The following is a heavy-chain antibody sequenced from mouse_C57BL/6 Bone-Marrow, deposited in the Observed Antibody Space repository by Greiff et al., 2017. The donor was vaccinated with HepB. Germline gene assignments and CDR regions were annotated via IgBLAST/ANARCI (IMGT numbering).Heavy chain of an antibody. V-gene: IGHV2-2*01. Sequence: VQVVESGPGLVQPSQSLSITCTVSGFSFTSYGVHWVRQSPGKGLEWLGVIWSGGSTDYNAAFISRLSISKENSKCHGFFKMNSLQADDTAIYYCASPFSTTVTAGDYWGQGTTLTVSS. CDR1: GFSFTSYG. J-gene: IGHJ2*01. CDR3: ASPFSTTVTAGDY. CDR2: IWSGGST. D-gene: IGHD1-1*01.